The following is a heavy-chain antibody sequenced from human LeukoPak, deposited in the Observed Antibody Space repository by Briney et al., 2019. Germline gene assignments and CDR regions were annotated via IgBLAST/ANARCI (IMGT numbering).Heavy chain of an antibody. D-gene: IGHD6-19*01. CDR3: ARSVHGGWYSYYYTDV. J-gene: IGHJ6*03. V-gene: IGHV4-39*07. Sequence: PSETLSLSCTVSGGSIAVSSHHWEWIRQPPGKGLEWIGSLHYSGTTYHNPSLKSRATMSVDTSKNQFSLRLTSVTAADTAVYFCARSVHGGWYSYYYTDVWGNGTTVTVSS. CDR2: LHYSGTT. CDR1: GGSIAVSSHH.